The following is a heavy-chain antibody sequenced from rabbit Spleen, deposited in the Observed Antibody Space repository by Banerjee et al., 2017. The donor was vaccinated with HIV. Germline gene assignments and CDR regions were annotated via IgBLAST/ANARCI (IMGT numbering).Heavy chain of an antibody. CDR2: IDAGSI. V-gene: IGHV1S40*01. CDR3: VRDGDGSGCYDFDL. Sequence: QSLEESGGDLVKPGASLTLTCIASGVSFSGNSYMCWVRQAPGKGLEWVVCIDAGSIYYATWAKGRFTISKTSPTTVTLQMTSLTAADTATYFCVRDGDGSGCYDFDLWGQGTLVTVS. CDR1: GVSFSGNSY. D-gene: IGHD1-1*01. J-gene: IGHJ4*01.